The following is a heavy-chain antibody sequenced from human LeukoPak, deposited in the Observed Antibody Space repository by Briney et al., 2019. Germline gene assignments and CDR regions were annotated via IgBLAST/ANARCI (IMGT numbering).Heavy chain of an antibody. CDR1: GGTFSSYA. Sequence: SVKVSCKASGGTFSSYAISWVRQAPGQGLEWMGGIIPIFGTANYAQKFQGRVTITADESTSTAYMELSGLRSEDTAVYYCAREFKSRGITMVRGVMGWFDPWGQGTLVTVSS. CDR2: IIPIFGTA. D-gene: IGHD3-10*01. CDR3: AREFKSRGITMVRGVMGWFDP. J-gene: IGHJ5*02. V-gene: IGHV1-69*13.